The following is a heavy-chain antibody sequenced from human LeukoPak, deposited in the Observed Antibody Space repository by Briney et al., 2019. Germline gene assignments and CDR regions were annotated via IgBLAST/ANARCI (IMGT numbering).Heavy chain of an antibody. D-gene: IGHD3-10*01. CDR3: AKDRRAGSYDY. CDR2: ISGISSYI. V-gene: IGHV3-21*04. J-gene: IGHJ4*02. Sequence: GGSLRLSCGASGFTFSSYSMNWVRQAPGKGLEWVSSISGISSYIYHADSVKGRFTMSRDNAKNSVYLQMNSLRAEDTAVYYCAKDRRAGSYDYWGQGTLVTVSS. CDR1: GFTFSSYS.